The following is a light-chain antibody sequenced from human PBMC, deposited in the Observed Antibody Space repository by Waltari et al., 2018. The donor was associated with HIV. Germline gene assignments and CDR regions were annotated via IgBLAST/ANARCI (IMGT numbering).Light chain of an antibody. CDR3: QQYNNWPRT. CDR1: QSVSRN. J-gene: IGKJ2*01. V-gene: IGKV3-15*01. CDR2: GAS. Sequence: EIVVTQSPVTLSVSPGEQATLSCRASQSVSRNLAWCQQKLGQAPRLLIYGASTRATGIPARFSGSGSGTEFTLTISSLQSEDFAVYYCQQYNNWPRTFGQGTKLEIK.